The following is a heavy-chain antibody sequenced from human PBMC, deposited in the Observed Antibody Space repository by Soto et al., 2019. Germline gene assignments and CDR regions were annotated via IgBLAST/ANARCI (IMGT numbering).Heavy chain of an antibody. CDR1: GYTFTSYG. J-gene: IGHJ4*02. D-gene: IGHD6-13*01. CDR3: ARVMGGAAAVYFDY. Sequence: GASVKVSCKASGYTFTSYGISWVRQAPGQRLEWMGWINAGNGNTKYSQKFQGRVTITRDTSASTAYMELSSLRSEDTAVYYCARVMGGAAAVYFDYWGQGTLVTVSS. CDR2: INAGNGNT. V-gene: IGHV1-3*01.